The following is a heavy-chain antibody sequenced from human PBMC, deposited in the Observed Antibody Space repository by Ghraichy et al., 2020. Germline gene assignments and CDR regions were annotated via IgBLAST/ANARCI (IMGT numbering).Heavy chain of an antibody. J-gene: IGHJ4*02. Sequence: ASVKVSCKASGYTFTGYYMHWVRQAPGQGLEWMGWINPNSGGTNYAQKFQGRVTMTRDTSISTAYMELSRLRSDDTAVYYCARNRWGSGWNPPGYWGQGTLVTVSS. V-gene: IGHV1-2*02. CDR2: INPNSGGT. CDR3: ARNRWGSGWNPPGY. CDR1: GYTFTGYY. D-gene: IGHD6-19*01.